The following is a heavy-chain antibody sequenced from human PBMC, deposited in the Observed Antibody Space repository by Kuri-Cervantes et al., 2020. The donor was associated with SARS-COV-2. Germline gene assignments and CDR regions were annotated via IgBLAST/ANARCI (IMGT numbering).Heavy chain of an antibody. D-gene: IGHD4-17*01. CDR1: GYTFTGYY. CDR3: ARLSGLSTVTTSRPY. Sequence: ASVKVSCKASGYTFTGYYMHWVRQAPGQGLEWMGWINPNSGGTNYAQKFQGRVTMTRDTSTSTAYMELSRLRSDDTAVYYCARLSGLSTVTTSRPYWGQGTLVTVSS. CDR2: INPNSGGT. V-gene: IGHV1-2*02. J-gene: IGHJ4*02.